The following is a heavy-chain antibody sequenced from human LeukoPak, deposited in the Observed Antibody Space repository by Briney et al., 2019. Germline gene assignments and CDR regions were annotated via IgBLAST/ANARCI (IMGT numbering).Heavy chain of an antibody. Sequence: ASVKVSCKASGYTFTSYAMNWVRQAPGQGLEWMGWINPNSGGTNFAQRFQGRVTMTRETSISTAYMELSRLRSDDTAVYYCSTTSGYYSPFDYWGQGTLVTVSS. J-gene: IGHJ4*02. CDR3: STTSGYYSPFDY. D-gene: IGHD3-22*01. CDR1: GYTFTSYA. V-gene: IGHV1-2*02. CDR2: INPNSGGT.